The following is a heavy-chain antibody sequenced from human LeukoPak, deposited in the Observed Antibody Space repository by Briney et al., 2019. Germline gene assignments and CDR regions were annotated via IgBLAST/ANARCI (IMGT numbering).Heavy chain of an antibody. CDR1: GGSISSYY. D-gene: IGHD3-9*01. J-gene: IGHJ4*02. V-gene: IGHV4-59*08. Sequence: SETLSLTCTVSGGSISSYYWSWIRQPPGKGLEWIGYIFYSGSTYYKSSLKSRLTISVDTSKNQFSLKLSSVTAADTAVYYCARGYYDVLTNYPKNFDQWGQGTLVTVSS. CDR2: IFYSGST. CDR3: ARGYYDVLTNYPKNFDQ.